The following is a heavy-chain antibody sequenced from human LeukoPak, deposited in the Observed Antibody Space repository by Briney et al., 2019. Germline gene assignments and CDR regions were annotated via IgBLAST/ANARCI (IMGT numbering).Heavy chain of an antibody. D-gene: IGHD2-2*01. CDR2: MYYSGST. Sequence: SETLSLTCTVSGGSISSSSYYWGWIRQPPGKGLEWFGSMYYSGSTYYNPSLKSRVTISVDTSKNQSSLKLSSVTAADTAVYYCASWLGSTSLSQGAFDIWGQGTMVTVSS. V-gene: IGHV4-39*01. J-gene: IGHJ3*02. CDR3: ASWLGSTSLSQGAFDI. CDR1: GGSISSSSYY.